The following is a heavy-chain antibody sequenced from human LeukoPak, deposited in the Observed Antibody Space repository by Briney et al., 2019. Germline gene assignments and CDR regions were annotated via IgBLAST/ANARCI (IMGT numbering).Heavy chain of an antibody. V-gene: IGHV3-21*04. Sequence: GGSLRLSCAASGFTFSSYTMNWVRQAPGKGLEWVSSISTSSSYIYYADSVKGRFSISRDNSKNTLYLQMNSLRAEDTAVYYCARALSYYDFGGGTYRNNIDAFDVWGPGTMVTVSS. CDR2: ISTSSSYI. J-gene: IGHJ3*01. CDR1: GFTFSSYT. CDR3: ARALSYYDFGGGTYRNNIDAFDV. D-gene: IGHD3-16*02.